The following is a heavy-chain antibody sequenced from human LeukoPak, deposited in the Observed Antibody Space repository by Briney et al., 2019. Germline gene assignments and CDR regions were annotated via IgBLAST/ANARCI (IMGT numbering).Heavy chain of an antibody. Sequence: PGGSLRLSCAASGFTFSSYGMNWVRQAPGKGLEWISYISSRGTTMFYADSVKGRFTISRDNAKSSLYLQMNSLRPEDTAVYYCARDVGYCTSTTCPPYNWFDPWGQGTLVTVSS. J-gene: IGHJ5*02. CDR2: ISSRGTTM. CDR1: GFTFSSYG. D-gene: IGHD2-2*01. CDR3: ARDVGYCTSTTCPPYNWFDP. V-gene: IGHV3-48*04.